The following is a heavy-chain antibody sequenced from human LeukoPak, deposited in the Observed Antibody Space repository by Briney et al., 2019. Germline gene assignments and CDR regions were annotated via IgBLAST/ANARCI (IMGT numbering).Heavy chain of an antibody. V-gene: IGHV3-23*01. J-gene: IGHJ4*02. CDR2: ISGSGGST. CDR3: AAGIVGATYYFDY. CDR1: GFTFSSYA. D-gene: IGHD1-26*01. Sequence: PGGSLRLSCAASGFTFSSYAMSWVRQAPGKGLEWVSGISGSGGSTYYADSVKGRFTISRDNSKNTLYLQMNSLRAEDMAVYYCAAGIVGATYYFDYWGQGTLVTVSS.